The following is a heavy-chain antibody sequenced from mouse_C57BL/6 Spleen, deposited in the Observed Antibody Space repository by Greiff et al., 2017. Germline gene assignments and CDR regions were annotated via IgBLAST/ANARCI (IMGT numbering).Heavy chain of an antibody. J-gene: IGHJ4*01. Sequence: EVQLQQSGPELVKPGASVKMSCKASGYTFTDYNMHWVKQSHGKSLEWIGYINPNNGGTSYNQKFKGKATLNVNKSSSTAYMELRSLTSEDSAVYYCERQNYIVRAMDYWGQGTSVTVSS. D-gene: IGHD2-5*01. V-gene: IGHV1-22*01. CDR2: INPNNGGT. CDR3: ERQNYIVRAMDY. CDR1: GYTFTDYN.